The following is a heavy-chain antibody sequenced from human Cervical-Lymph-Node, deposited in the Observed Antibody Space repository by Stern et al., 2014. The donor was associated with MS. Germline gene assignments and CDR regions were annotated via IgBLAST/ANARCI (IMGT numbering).Heavy chain of an antibody. CDR2: INPSGDSA. CDR3: ASGTGSKRPTGNY. Sequence: VQLVQSGAEVKKPGASAQASCKASGYTFTSHYMHWARQAPGQVLESVGIINPSGDSASYAQKFQGRVTMTRDTSTSTVYMELSSLRSEDTAVYYCASGTGSKRPTGNYWGQGTLVTVSS. D-gene: IGHD3/OR15-3a*01. V-gene: IGHV1-46*01. J-gene: IGHJ4*02. CDR1: GYTFTSHY.